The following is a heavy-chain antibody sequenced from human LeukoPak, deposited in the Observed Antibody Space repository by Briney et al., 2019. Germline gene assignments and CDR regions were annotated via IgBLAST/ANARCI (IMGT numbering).Heavy chain of an antibody. Sequence: GGSLRLSCAASRFTFSIYAMSWVRQAPGKGLEWVSAIGGSDARTHYADSVKGRFTISRDNSRNTLYLQMNSLRAEDTAVYYCAVNWNLDYWGQGTLVTVSS. CDR2: IGGSDART. CDR1: RFTFSIYA. V-gene: IGHV3-23*01. D-gene: IGHD1-1*01. CDR3: AVNWNLDY. J-gene: IGHJ4*02.